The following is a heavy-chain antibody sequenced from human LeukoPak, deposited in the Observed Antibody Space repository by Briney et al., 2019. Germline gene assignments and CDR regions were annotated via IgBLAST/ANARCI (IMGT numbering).Heavy chain of an antibody. CDR3: ASPAGDYYMDV. V-gene: IGHV4-39*01. CDR1: GDSIISRNHY. Sequence: KPSETLSLTCTVSGDSIISRNHYWDWIRQPPGKGLEWIGSTYYSGTTYYKPSLESRLTISVDTSKNRFSLKLSSVTAADTAVYYCASPAGDYYMDVWGKGTTVIVSS. CDR2: TYYSGTT. J-gene: IGHJ6*03. D-gene: IGHD2-8*02.